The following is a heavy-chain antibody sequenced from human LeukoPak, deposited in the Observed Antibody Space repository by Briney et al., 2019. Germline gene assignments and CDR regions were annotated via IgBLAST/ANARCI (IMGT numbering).Heavy chain of an antibody. V-gene: IGHV4-30-2*01. Sequence: SETLSLTCTVSGGSISSGGYYWSWIRQPPGKGLEWIGYIYHSGSTYYNPSLKSRVTISVDRSKNQFSLKLSSVTAADTAVYYCARGDKHDYSNHLDAFDIWGQGTMVTVSS. D-gene: IGHD4-11*01. CDR3: ARGDKHDYSNHLDAFDI. J-gene: IGHJ3*02. CDR1: GGSISSGGYY. CDR2: IYHSGST.